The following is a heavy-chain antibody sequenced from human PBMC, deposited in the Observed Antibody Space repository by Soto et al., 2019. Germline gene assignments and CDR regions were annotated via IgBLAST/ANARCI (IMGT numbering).Heavy chain of an antibody. CDR2: IKSKSDGETT. J-gene: IGHJ5*02. CDR3: TTMGKVS. CDR1: GFIFSNAW. V-gene: IGHV3-15*01. D-gene: IGHD7-27*01. Sequence: GGSLRLSCAASGFIFSNAWMSWVRQAPGKGLEWVARIKSKSDGETTDYAAPVKGRFTISRDDSRDTVYLQMNSLNTGDTAVYYCTTMGKVSWGQGTLVTVSS.